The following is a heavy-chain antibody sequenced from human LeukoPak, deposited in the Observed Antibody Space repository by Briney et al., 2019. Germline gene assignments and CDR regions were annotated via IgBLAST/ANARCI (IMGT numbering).Heavy chain of an antibody. J-gene: IGHJ3*02. Sequence: SETLSLNCTVSGGSISSYYWSWIRQPPGKGLEWIGYIYYSGSTNYNPSLKSRVTISVDTSKNQFSLKLSSVTAADTAVYYCARDVNEMATIAFDIWGQGTMVTVSS. V-gene: IGHV4-59*01. CDR1: GGSISSYY. CDR2: IYYSGST. D-gene: IGHD5-24*01. CDR3: ARDVNEMATIAFDI.